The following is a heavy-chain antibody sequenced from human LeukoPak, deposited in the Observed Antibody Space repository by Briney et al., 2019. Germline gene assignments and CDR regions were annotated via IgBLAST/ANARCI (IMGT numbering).Heavy chain of an antibody. CDR2: INTDGSIT. Sequence: GGSLRLSCAASGFTFSDYWIHWVRQAPGKGLVWVSRINTDGSITNYADSVKGRFSISRDNAKNTLYLQMSSLRAEDTAVYYCARDSASIVGATHWYFDLWGRGTLVTLSS. CDR3: ARDSASIVGATHWYFDL. J-gene: IGHJ2*01. CDR1: GFTFSDYW. D-gene: IGHD1-26*01. V-gene: IGHV3-74*01.